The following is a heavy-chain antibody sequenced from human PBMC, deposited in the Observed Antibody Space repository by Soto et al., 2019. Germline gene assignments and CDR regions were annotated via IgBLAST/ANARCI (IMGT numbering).Heavy chain of an antibody. CDR3: ARAVLPSIVGAVDY. CDR2: ISYSSTYI. J-gene: IGHJ4*02. CDR1: GFTFSSYS. Sequence: VQLVESGGGVVQPGRSLRLSCAASGFTFSSYSMNWVRQAPGKGLEWVSSISYSSTYIYYADSVQGRFTISRDNAKNSLYLHMNSLRAEDTAVYYCARAVLPSIVGAVDYWGQGTLVTVSS. V-gene: IGHV3-21*01. D-gene: IGHD1-26*01.